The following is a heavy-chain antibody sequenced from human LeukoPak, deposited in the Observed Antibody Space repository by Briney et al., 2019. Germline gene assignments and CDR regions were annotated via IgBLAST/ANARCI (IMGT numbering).Heavy chain of an antibody. CDR3: ARGPNIAAAGINY. D-gene: IGHD6-13*01. J-gene: IGHJ4*02. CDR2: INHSGST. Sequence: SETLSLTCAVYGGSFSGYYWSWIRQPPGKGLEWIGEINHSGSTNYNPSLKSRVTISVDTSKNQFSLKLSSVTAADTAVYYCARGPNIAAAGINYWGQGTLVTVSS. V-gene: IGHV4-34*01. CDR1: GGSFSGYY.